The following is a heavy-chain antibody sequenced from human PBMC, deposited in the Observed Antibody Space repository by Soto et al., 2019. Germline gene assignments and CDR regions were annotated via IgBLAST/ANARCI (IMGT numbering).Heavy chain of an antibody. D-gene: IGHD6-19*01. Sequence: QVQLVQSGAEVKKPGSSVRVSCKASGDTFISYAFSWVRQAPGQGLEWMGAIIPMFGTPNYAQKFQDRVTIAADRSTSTAYMDLRSLRSEDTAVYYCARGIRDSSGWDFDYWGQGTLVTVSS. CDR1: GDTFISYA. CDR2: IIPMFGTP. J-gene: IGHJ4*02. V-gene: IGHV1-69*06. CDR3: ARGIRDSSGWDFDY.